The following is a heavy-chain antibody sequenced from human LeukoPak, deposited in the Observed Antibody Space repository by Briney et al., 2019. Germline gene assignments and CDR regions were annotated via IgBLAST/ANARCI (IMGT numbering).Heavy chain of an antibody. CDR1: GGSISSYY. CDR3: ARDLRYYDSSGKAYYYFMDV. D-gene: IGHD3-22*01. Sequence: SETLSLTCSVSGGSISSYYGSWIRQPAGKGLEWIGRIYISGSTNYNPSLKSRVTMSVDTSKNQFSLKLSSVTAADTAVYYCARDLRYYDSSGKAYYYFMDVWGKGTTVTVSS. V-gene: IGHV4-4*07. J-gene: IGHJ6*03. CDR2: IYISGST.